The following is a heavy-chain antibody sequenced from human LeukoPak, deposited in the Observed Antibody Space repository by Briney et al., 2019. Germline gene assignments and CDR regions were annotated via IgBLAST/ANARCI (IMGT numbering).Heavy chain of an antibody. CDR3: ARDFGYCSSTSCYAWDY. CDR2: ISYDGSNK. V-gene: IGHV3-30*04. D-gene: IGHD2-2*03. J-gene: IGHJ4*02. CDR1: GFTFSSYA. Sequence: GGSLRLSCAASGFTFSSYAMHWVRQAPGKGLEWVAVISYDGSNKYYADSVKGRSTISRDNSKNTLYLQMNSLRAEDTAVYYCARDFGYCSSTSCYAWDYWGQGTLVTVSS.